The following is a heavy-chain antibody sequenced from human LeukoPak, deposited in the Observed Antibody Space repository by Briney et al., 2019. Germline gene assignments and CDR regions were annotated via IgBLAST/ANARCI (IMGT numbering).Heavy chain of an antibody. J-gene: IGHJ4*02. CDR3: ATTTRSRSWDY. Sequence: GGSLRLSCAAYGFTFSNYWMSWVRQAPGKGLEWVANVRPGGSEIQCVDSMKGRFTVSRDNSENSLYLRMSSLRAEDTAVYYCATTTRSRSWDYWGQGALVTVSS. CDR1: GFTFSNYW. D-gene: IGHD2-2*01. CDR2: VRPGGSEI. V-gene: IGHV3-7*01.